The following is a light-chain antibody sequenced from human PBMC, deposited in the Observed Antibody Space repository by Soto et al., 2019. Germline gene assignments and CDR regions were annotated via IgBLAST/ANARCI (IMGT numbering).Light chain of an antibody. V-gene: IGKV3-11*01. CDR2: DAS. CDR1: QRVSSY. Sequence: EIVLTQSPATLSLSPGESATLSCSASQRVSSYLAWYQQKPGQAPRLLMYDASNWATAIPARFSGSGSGTDFRLTISSLEPEDFAVYYCQQRSNWPITFRSGTKVEIK. CDR3: QQRSNWPIT. J-gene: IGKJ3*01.